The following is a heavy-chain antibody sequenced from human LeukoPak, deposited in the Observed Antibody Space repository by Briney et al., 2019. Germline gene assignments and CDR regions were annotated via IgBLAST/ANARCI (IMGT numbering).Heavy chain of an antibody. J-gene: IGHJ5*02. CDR2: MNRNSGNT. CDR3: ARGHVATPDWFDP. CDR1: GYTFTSYD. V-gene: IGHV1-8*01. Sequence: GASVKVSCKASGYTFTSYDINWVRQATGQGLEWMGWMNRNSGNTGYAQKFQGRVTMTRNTSISTAYMELSSLRSEDTAVYYCARGHVATPDWFDPWGQGTLVTVSS.